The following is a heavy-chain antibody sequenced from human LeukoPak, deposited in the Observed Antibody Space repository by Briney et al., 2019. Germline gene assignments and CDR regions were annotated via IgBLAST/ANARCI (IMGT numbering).Heavy chain of an antibody. CDR2: IIPILGTA. J-gene: IGHJ3*02. V-gene: IGHV1-69*13. CDR1: GYTFTSYD. D-gene: IGHD1-14*01. CDR3: ARDGTGTGDAFDI. Sequence: ASVKVSCKASGYTFTSYDINWVRQATGQGLEWMGGIIPILGTANYAQKFQGRVTITADESTSTAYMELSSLRSEDTAVYYCARDGTGTGDAFDIWGQGTMVTVSS.